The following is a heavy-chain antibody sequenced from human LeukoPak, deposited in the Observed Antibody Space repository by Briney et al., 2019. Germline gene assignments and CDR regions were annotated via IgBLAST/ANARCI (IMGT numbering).Heavy chain of an antibody. CDR3: ARGYGDYVPYYYYGVDV. V-gene: IGHV1-69*13. CDR1: GGTFSSYA. CDR2: IIPIFGTA. Sequence: GASVKVSCKASGGTFSSYAISWVRQAPGQGLEWMGGIIPIFGTANYAQKFQGRVTITADESTSTAYMELSSLRSEDTAVYYCARGYGDYVPYYYYGVDVWGQGTTVTVSS. D-gene: IGHD4-17*01. J-gene: IGHJ6*02.